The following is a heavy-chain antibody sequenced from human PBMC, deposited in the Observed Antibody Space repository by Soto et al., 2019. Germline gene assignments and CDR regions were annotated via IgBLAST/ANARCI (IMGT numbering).Heavy chain of an antibody. J-gene: IGHJ4*02. CDR2: INQDGSEK. Sequence: GGSLRISCAASGFTFNTYWMTWVRQAPGKGLEWVANINQDGSEKYYVDSVKGRLTISRDNAKNSLYLLMNSLRAEDTAVYYCARVYCSSSSCYYFDYWGQGALVTVSS. D-gene: IGHD2-2*01. V-gene: IGHV3-7*01. CDR3: ARVYCSSSSCYYFDY. CDR1: GFTFNTYW.